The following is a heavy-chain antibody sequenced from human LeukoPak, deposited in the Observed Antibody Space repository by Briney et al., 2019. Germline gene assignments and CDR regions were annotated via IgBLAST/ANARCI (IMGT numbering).Heavy chain of an antibody. Sequence: PGGSLRLSCAASGFTFSNYAMSWVRQAPGKGLEWVSAISTSGGSTYHADSVKGRFTISRDNPKNLLYLQMNSLRAEDTAVYYCARDAEYQLLYDAFDMWGQGTMVTVSS. CDR2: ISTSGGST. D-gene: IGHD2-2*01. V-gene: IGHV3-23*01. CDR3: ARDAEYQLLYDAFDM. CDR1: GFTFSNYA. J-gene: IGHJ3*02.